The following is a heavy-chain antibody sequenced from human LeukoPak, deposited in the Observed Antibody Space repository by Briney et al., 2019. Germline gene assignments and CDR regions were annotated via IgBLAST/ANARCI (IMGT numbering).Heavy chain of an antibody. Sequence: GGSLRLSCAASGFTFSSYAMSWVRQAPGKGLEWASAISGSGGSTYYADSVKGRFTISRDNAKNSLYLQMNSLRAEDTAVYYCARGGSALNWFDPWGQGTLVTVSS. J-gene: IGHJ5*02. D-gene: IGHD2-15*01. CDR1: GFTFSSYA. V-gene: IGHV3-23*01. CDR3: ARGGSALNWFDP. CDR2: ISGSGGST.